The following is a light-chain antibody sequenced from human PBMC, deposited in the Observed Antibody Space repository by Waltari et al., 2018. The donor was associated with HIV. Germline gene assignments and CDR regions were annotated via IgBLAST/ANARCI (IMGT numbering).Light chain of an antibody. CDR3: RQYYSTPRT. Sequence: DIQMTQSPSSLSASVGDRVTVTCRASQGISNSLAWYQQKPGKAPELLLYETSRLQSGVPSRFSGSGSGTDYTLTISSLQPDDFASYYCRQYYSTPRTFGQGTKVEIK. V-gene: IGKV1-NL1*01. J-gene: IGKJ1*01. CDR1: QGISNS. CDR2: ETS.